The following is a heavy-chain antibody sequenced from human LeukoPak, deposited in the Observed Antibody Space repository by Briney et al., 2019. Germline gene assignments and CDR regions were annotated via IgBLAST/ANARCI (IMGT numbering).Heavy chain of an antibody. Sequence: GGSLRLSCAASGFTFSSYGMHWVRQAPGKGLEWVAFIRYDGSNKYYADSVKGRFTISRGNSKNTLYLQMNSLRPEGTAAYYCAKEGDYYGSGSYRDGFDIWGQGTRATVSS. J-gene: IGHJ3*02. V-gene: IGHV3-30*02. CDR3: AKEGDYYGSGSYRDGFDI. CDR2: IRYDGSNK. CDR1: GFTFSSYG. D-gene: IGHD3-10*01.